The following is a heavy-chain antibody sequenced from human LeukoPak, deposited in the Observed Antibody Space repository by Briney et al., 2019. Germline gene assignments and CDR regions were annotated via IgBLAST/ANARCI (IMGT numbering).Heavy chain of an antibody. Sequence: SETLSLTCAVYGGSFSGYYWSWIRQPPGKGLEWIGEINHSGSTNYNPSLKSRVTISVDTSKNQFSLKLSSVTAADPAVYYCARGYVGRAQQRLAKRRYYFDYWGQGTLVTVSS. V-gene: IGHV4-34*01. D-gene: IGHD6-25*01. J-gene: IGHJ4*02. CDR2: INHSGST. CDR3: ARGYVGRAQQRLAKRRYYFDY. CDR1: GGSFSGYY.